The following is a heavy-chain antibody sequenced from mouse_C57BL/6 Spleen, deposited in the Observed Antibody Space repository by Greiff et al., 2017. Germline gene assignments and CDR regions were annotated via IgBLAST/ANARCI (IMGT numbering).Heavy chain of an antibody. Sequence: EVKLVESEGGLVQPGSSMKLSCTASGFTFSDYYMAWVRQVPEKGLEWVANINYDGSSTYYLDSLKSRFIISRDNAKNILYLQMSSLKSEDTATYYCARGGYYDYDDPYYFDYWGQGTTLTVSS. J-gene: IGHJ2*01. V-gene: IGHV5-16*01. D-gene: IGHD2-4*01. CDR2: INYDGSST. CDR1: GFTFSDYY. CDR3: ARGGYYDYDDPYYFDY.